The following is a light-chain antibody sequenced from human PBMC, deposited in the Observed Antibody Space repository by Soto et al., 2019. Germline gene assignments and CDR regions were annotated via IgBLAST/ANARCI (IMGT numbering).Light chain of an antibody. CDR3: QQRAGWPPLS. J-gene: IGKJ4*01. V-gene: IGKV3-11*01. CDR1: QTVGIY. CDR2: DAS. Sequence: DIVLTQSPATLALSPGERATLSCRASQTVGIYLAWYQHKPGQAPRLLIYDASIRATGITARFCGSGSGTDFTLTISSLEPEDFAVYYCQQRAGWPPLSFGGGSKVQIK.